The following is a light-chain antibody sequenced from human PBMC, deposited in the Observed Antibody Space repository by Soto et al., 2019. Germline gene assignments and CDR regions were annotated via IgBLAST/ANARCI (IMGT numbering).Light chain of an antibody. CDR3: LQDDTYPLT. J-gene: IGKJ4*01. CDR2: GAS. Sequence: AIQMTQSPSSLSASVVDRVTDTCRASQDIRSDLGWYQQKPGKAPQLLIYGASRLQSGVPSRFSGSGSGTDFTLTISSLQPEDFATYYCLQDDTYPLTFGGGTKVDVK. CDR1: QDIRSD. V-gene: IGKV1-6*02.